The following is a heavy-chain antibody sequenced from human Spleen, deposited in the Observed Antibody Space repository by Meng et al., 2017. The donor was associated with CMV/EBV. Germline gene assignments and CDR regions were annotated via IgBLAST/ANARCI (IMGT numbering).Heavy chain of an antibody. Sequence: SLKISCAVSGFTFDDYSMHWVRQAPGEGLEWVSAITWNSGTRGYADSVMGRFTISRDNAKNSLYLQMNSLRVADTALYYCAKDIGDLYGMDVWGQGTTVTVSS. CDR2: ITWNSGTR. V-gene: IGHV3-9*01. CDR1: GFTFDDYS. J-gene: IGHJ6*02. CDR3: AKDIGDLYGMDV. D-gene: IGHD3-16*01.